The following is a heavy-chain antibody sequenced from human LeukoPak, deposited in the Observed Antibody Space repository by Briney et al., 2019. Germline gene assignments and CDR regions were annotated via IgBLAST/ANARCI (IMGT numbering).Heavy chain of an antibody. V-gene: IGHV3-48*02. CDR1: GFTFSSYS. D-gene: IGHD5-12*01. CDR2: ISSRSSTI. CDR3: ARDVRWLRFVFDY. J-gene: IGHJ4*02. Sequence: QTGGSLRLSCAASGFTFSSYSMNWVRQAPGKGLEWVSYISSRSSTIYYADSVKGRFTISRDNAKNSLHLQMNSLRDEDTAVYYCARDVRWLRFVFDYWGQGIPVTVSS.